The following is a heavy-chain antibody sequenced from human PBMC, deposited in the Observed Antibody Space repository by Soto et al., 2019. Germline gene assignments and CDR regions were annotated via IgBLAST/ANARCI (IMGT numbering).Heavy chain of an antibody. D-gene: IGHD3-10*01. J-gene: IGHJ4*02. CDR3: ARESAWGGYYFDY. CDR1: GFTFSSYS. Sequence: EVQLVESGGGLVQPGGSLRLSCAASGFTFSSYSMNWVRQAPGKGLEWVSYISSSSSTIYYADSVKGRFTISRDNAKNALDLQMNSLRGEDTAVCYCARESAWGGYYFDYWGQGALVTVSS. CDR2: ISSSSSTI. V-gene: IGHV3-48*01.